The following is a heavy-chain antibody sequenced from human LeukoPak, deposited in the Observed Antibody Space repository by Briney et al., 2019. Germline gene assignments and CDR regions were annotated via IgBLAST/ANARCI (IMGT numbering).Heavy chain of an antibody. CDR2: ITSDSSNI. J-gene: IGHJ4*02. CDR3: ARAFWETVNTGYYSDF. D-gene: IGHD3-22*01. Sequence: GGSLRLSCVASEFVFSNHAMIWVRQAPGKGLEWISSITSDSSNIFYANSVRGRFTISRDNANNALHLQMNSLRTEDTAVYYCARAFWETVNTGYYSDFWGPGTLVTVSS. CDR1: EFVFSNHA. V-gene: IGHV3-21*01.